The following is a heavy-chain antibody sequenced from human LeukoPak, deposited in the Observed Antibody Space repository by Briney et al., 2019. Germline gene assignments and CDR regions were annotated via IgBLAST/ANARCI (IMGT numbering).Heavy chain of an antibody. Sequence: PSETLSLTCTVSGVSISSYYWSWIRQPAGKGLEWIGRIYTSGSTNHNTSLKSRVTISVDTSKNQFSLKLSSVTAADTAVYYCARERAVTTYYYFDYWGQGTLVTVSS. J-gene: IGHJ4*02. V-gene: IGHV4-4*07. CDR3: ARERAVTTYYYFDY. CDR2: IYTSGST. D-gene: IGHD4-17*01. CDR1: GVSISSYY.